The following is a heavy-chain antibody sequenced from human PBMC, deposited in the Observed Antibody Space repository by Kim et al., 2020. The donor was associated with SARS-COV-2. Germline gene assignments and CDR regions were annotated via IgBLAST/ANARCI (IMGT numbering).Heavy chain of an antibody. CDR1: GGSFSGYY. D-gene: IGHD3-10*01. J-gene: IGHJ5*02. V-gene: IGHV4-34*01. CDR2: INHSGST. Sequence: SETLSLTCAVYGGSFSGYYWSWIRQPPGKGLEWIGEINHSGSTNYNPSLKSRVTISVDTSKNQFSLKLSSVTAADTAVYYCASTRTMARGPRTSWCDPWG. CDR3: ASTRTMARGPRTSWCDP.